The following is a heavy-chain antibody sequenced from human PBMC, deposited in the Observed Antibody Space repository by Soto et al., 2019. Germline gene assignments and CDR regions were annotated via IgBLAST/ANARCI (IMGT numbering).Heavy chain of an antibody. CDR3: AIVRAAAFVTFDF. J-gene: IGHJ4*02. CDR1: GYTFADSG. V-gene: IGHV1-18*01. D-gene: IGHD2-2*01. CDR2: SSAYNGDT. Sequence: QVQLVQSGGEVKKTGASVKVSCKASGYTFADSGISWVRQAPGQGLEWLGWSSAYNGDTEYAQKFQGRVTMTTDTSTSTAYLELRSLTSDDTAVYYCAIVRAAAFVTFDFWGQGNLVTVSS.